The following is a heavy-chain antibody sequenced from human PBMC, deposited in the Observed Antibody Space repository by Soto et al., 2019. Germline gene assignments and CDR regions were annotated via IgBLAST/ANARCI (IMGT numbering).Heavy chain of an antibody. Sequence: EVQLVESGGNLVNPGESLRLSCAVSGFNFAAYSLSWVRRAPGKGLEWVSSIDPSGTYIHYADSVEGRFTISRDNAKSSLYLQMISLRVEDTAVYYCARDWLTGDAREAFDHWGQGTLVAVSS. CDR3: ARDWLTGDAREAFDH. CDR1: GFNFAAYS. V-gene: IGHV3-21*01. CDR2: IDPSGTYI. D-gene: IGHD7-27*01. J-gene: IGHJ4*02.